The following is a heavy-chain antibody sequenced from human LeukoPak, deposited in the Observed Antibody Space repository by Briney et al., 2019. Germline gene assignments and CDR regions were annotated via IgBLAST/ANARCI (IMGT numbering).Heavy chain of an antibody. D-gene: IGHD1-26*01. CDR1: GYTFTGYY. J-gene: IGHJ5*02. CDR2: INPNSGGT. CDR3: ARGVGATLGWFDP. V-gene: IGHV1-2*02. Sequence: ASVKVSCKASGYTFTGYYIHWVRQAPGQGLEWMGWINPNSGGTNYAQKFQGRVTMTRDTSISTAYMELSRLRSDDTAVYYCARGVGATLGWFDPWGQGTLVTVSS.